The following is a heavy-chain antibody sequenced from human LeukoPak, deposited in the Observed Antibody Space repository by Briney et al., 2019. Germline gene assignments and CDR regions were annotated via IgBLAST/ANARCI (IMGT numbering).Heavy chain of an antibody. Sequence: PSETLSLTCTVSGYSISNGYYWGWIRQPPGSGLEWIGSVFHSGSTYYNSSLKSRLTLSVDTSNNQFSLKLSSVTAADTAVYYCARGGILWFGESLVDYWGQGTLVTVSS. CDR3: ARGGILWFGESLVDY. CDR1: GYSISNGYY. D-gene: IGHD3-10*01. J-gene: IGHJ4*02. CDR2: VFHSGST. V-gene: IGHV4-38-2*02.